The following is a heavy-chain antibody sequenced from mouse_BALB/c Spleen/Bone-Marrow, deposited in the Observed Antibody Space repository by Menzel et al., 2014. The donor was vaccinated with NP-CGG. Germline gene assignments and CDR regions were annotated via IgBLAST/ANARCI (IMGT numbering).Heavy chain of an antibody. CDR2: INPSNGRT. J-gene: IGHJ3*01. V-gene: IGHV1S81*02. Sequence: QVHLQQSGAELVKPGASVKLACKASDYTFTSYWIHWVKLRPGQGLEWIGEINPSNGRTNYNEKFKNKATLTVDKSSSTAYIQLSSLTSEDSAVYYCARYDGPAWFAYWGQGTLVTVSS. CDR1: DYTFTSYW. D-gene: IGHD2-3*01. CDR3: ARYDGPAWFAY.